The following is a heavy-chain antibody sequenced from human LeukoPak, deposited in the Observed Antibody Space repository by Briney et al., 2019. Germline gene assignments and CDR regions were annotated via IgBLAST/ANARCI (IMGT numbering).Heavy chain of an antibody. D-gene: IGHD2-2*02. CDR1: GFTFGSYA. J-gene: IGHJ6*04. CDR3: AKEGYCSSTSCYIHYYGMDV. Sequence: GGSLRLSCAASGFTFGSYAMSWVRQAPGKGLEWVSAISGSGGSTYYADSVKGRFTISRDNSKNTLYLQMNSLRAEDTAVYYCAKEGYCSSTSCYIHYYGMDVWGKGTTVTVSS. CDR2: ISGSGGST. V-gene: IGHV3-23*01.